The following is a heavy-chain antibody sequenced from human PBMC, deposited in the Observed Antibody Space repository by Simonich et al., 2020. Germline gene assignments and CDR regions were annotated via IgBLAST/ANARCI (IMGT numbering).Heavy chain of an antibody. CDR2: FSSVSIYI. CDR3: ARDVDTAMVFDY. V-gene: IGHV3-21*01. J-gene: IGHJ4*02. Sequence: EVQLVASGGGLVKPGGSLRLSCAASGFTFSSYSMNWVRQAPGQGVEWGDSFSSVSIYIDYEGAVQGRVTNSRDNAKNSRYLQMNSLRAEDTAVYYCARDVDTAMVFDYWGQGTLVTVAS. CDR1: GFTFSSYS. D-gene: IGHD5-18*01.